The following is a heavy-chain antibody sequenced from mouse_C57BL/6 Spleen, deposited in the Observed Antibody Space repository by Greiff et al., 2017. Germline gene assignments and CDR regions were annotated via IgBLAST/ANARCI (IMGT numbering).Heavy chain of an antibody. CDR3: ARGITTVVATNPYYFDD. CDR1: GYTFTSYW. V-gene: IGHV1-55*01. D-gene: IGHD1-1*01. J-gene: IGHJ2*01. Sequence: QVQLQQPGAELVKPGASVKMSCKASGYTFTSYWITWVKQRPGQGLEWIGDIYPGSGSTNYNEKFKSKATLTVDTSSSTAYMQLSSLTSEDSAVYYCARGITTVVATNPYYFDDWGQGTTLTVSS. CDR2: IYPGSGST.